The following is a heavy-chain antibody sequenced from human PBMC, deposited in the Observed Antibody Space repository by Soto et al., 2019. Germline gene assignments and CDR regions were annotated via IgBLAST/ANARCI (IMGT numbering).Heavy chain of an antibody. CDR2: IIPLFGTA. CDR3: ARDGGRHSGGIDY. D-gene: IGHD1-26*01. Sequence: QVQLVPSGAEVKKPGSSVKVSCKDSGGTFSSYSINWVRQAPGQGLEWMGEIIPLFGTANYAQKFQGRVTITADESTSTAYMELISLRSEDTAVYYCARDGGRHSGGIDYCGQGTLVTVSS. CDR1: GGTFSSYS. J-gene: IGHJ4*02. V-gene: IGHV1-69*01.